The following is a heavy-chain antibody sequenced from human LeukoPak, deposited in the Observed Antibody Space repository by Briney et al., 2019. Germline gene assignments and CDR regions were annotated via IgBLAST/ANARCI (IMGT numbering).Heavy chain of an antibody. J-gene: IGHJ4*02. CDR1: GGSISSSSYY. CDR3: ARSLDTAMVGY. V-gene: IGHV4-39*01. Sequence: SETLSLTCTVSGGSISSSSYYWGWIRQPPGKGLEWIGSIYYSGSTYYNPSLKSRVTISVDTSKNQFSLKLSSVTAADTAVYYRARSLDTAMVGYWGQGTLVTVSS. CDR2: IYYSGST. D-gene: IGHD5-18*01.